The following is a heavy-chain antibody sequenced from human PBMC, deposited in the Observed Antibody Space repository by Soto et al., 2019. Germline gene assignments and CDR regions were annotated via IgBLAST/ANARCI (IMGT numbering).Heavy chain of an antibody. J-gene: IGHJ4*02. CDR3: ARDAYDILTGRFDY. V-gene: IGHV3-30-3*01. Sequence: LRLSCAASGFTFSSYAMQWVRQAPGKGLEWVAVISYDGSNKYYADSVKGRFTISRDNSKNTLCLQMNSLRAEDTAVYYCARDAYDILTGRFDYWGQGSLVTVSS. CDR2: ISYDGSNK. CDR1: GFTFSSYA. D-gene: IGHD3-9*01.